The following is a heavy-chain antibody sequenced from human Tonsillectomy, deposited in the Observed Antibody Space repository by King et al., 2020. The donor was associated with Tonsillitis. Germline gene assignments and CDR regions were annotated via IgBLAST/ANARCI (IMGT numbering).Heavy chain of an antibody. CDR1: GYSFTSYW. J-gene: IGHJ4*02. D-gene: IGHD2-8*01. CDR2: IYPDDSDT. V-gene: IGHV5-51*01. Sequence: VQLVQSGAEVKKPGESLKISCKGSGYSFTSYWIGWVRQMPGKGLEWMGIIYPDDSDTRYSPSFQGHVTISADKSISTAYLQWSSLKASDTAMYYCARHYCTNGICLSFDYWGQGTLVTVSS. CDR3: ARHYCTNGICLSFDY.